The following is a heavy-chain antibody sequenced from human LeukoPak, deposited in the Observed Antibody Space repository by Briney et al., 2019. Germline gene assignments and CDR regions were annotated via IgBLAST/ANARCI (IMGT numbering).Heavy chain of an antibody. CDR2: IYPGDSAT. CDR3: ARLSGRDFDF. D-gene: IGHD1-26*01. CDR1: GYSFTSYW. Sequence: GESLKISCKGSGYSFTSYWIGWVRQMPGKGLGWMGIIYPGDSATRYSPSFQGQVTMSVDKSISTAYLQWSSLKSSDTAMYYCARLSGRDFDFWGQGTLVTVSS. V-gene: IGHV5-51*01. J-gene: IGHJ4*02.